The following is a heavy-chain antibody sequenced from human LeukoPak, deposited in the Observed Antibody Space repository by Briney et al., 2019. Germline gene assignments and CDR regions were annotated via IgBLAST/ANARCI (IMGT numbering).Heavy chain of an antibody. CDR3: AMNFWSGHYTLFDY. D-gene: IGHD3-3*01. CDR2: IIPIFGTA. V-gene: IGHV1-69*13. Sequence: SVKVSFKASGGTFSIYAISWVRQAPGQGLEWMGGIIPIFGTANYAQKFQGRVTITADESTSTAYMELSSLRSEDTAVYYCAMNFWSGHYTLFDYWGQGTLVTVSS. CDR1: GGTFSIYA. J-gene: IGHJ4*02.